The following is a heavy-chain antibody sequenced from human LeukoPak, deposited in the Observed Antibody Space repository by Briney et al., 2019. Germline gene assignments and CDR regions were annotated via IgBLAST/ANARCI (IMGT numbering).Heavy chain of an antibody. CDR1: GGTFSNYA. D-gene: IGHD2-8*01. J-gene: IGHJ4*02. Sequence: SVKVSCKASGGTFSNYAVSWVRQAPGQGLEWMGGIIPIFGTPNYPQKFQGRVTINTDESASTAYMELSSLRSDDTAVYYCARETREYAIDYWGQGTPATVSS. CDR3: ARETREYAIDY. CDR2: IIPIFGTP. V-gene: IGHV1-69*05.